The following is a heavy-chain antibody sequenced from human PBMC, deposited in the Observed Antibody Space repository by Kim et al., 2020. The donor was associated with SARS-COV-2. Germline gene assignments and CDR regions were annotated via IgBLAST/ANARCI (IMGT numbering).Heavy chain of an antibody. D-gene: IGHD4-17*01. J-gene: IGHJ6*02. CDR3: ASTVTTRGYYYGMDV. V-gene: IGHV4-31*02. Sequence: PSLEGRVTISVDTSKNQFSLKLSSVTAADTAVYYCASTVTTRGYYYGMDVWGQGTTVTVSS.